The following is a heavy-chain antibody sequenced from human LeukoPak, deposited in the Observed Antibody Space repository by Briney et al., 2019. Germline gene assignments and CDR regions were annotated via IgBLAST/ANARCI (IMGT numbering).Heavy chain of an antibody. CDR3: ARELKVAGPTTGFDY. D-gene: IGHD1-26*01. J-gene: IGHJ4*02. Sequence: PGGSLRLSCAASGFTFSNYAMSWVRQAPGKGLEWVSAISGSGDSTYYGDPGKGRFTISRENSENTLDLQMNSLRAEHTAVYYCARELKVAGPTTGFDYRGQGTLVTVSS. V-gene: IGHV3-23*01. CDR1: GFTFSNYA. CDR2: ISGSGDST.